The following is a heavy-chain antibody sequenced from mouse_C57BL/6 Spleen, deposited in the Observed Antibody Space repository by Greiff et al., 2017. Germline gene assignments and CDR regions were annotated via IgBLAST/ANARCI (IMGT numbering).Heavy chain of an antibody. CDR3: ARGNSNYEGTYWYFDV. J-gene: IGHJ1*03. CDR2: IDPEDGET. D-gene: IGHD2-5*01. V-gene: IGHV14-2*01. CDR1: GFNIKDYY. Sequence: VQLKESGAELVKPGASVKLSCTASGFNIKDYYMHWVKQRTEQGLEWIGRIDPEDGETKYAPKFPGKATITADTSSNTAYLQLSSLTSEDTAVYYCARGNSNYEGTYWYFDVWGTGTTVTVSS.